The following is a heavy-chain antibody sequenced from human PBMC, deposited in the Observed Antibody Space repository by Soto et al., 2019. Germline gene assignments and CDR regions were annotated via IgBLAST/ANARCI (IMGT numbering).Heavy chain of an antibody. CDR1: GGSISSGGYY. D-gene: IGHD6-19*01. CDR2: IYYSGST. CDR3: ARDRSSSGWTYPYYYYYGMDV. V-gene: IGHV4-31*03. J-gene: IGHJ6*02. Sequence: SETLSLTCTVSGGSISSGGYYWSWIRQHPGKGLEWIGYIYYSGSTYYNPSLKSRVTISVDTSKNQFSLKLSSVTAADTAVYYCARDRSSSGWTYPYYYYYGMDVWGQGTTVTVSS.